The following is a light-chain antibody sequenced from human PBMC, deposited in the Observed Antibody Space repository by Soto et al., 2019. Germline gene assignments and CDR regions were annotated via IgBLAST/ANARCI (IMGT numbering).Light chain of an antibody. CDR1: PTISSY. V-gene: IGKV1-39*01. CDR3: QQSHSIPYT. J-gene: IGKJ2*01. CDR2: AAS. Sequence: DIQMTQSQSSLSASVGDRVTITCRASPTISSYLNWYQQKPGKAPKLLIYAASSLQSGVPSRFSGSGSGTDFTLTISSLQPEDFATYYCQQSHSIPYTFGQGTKLEIK.